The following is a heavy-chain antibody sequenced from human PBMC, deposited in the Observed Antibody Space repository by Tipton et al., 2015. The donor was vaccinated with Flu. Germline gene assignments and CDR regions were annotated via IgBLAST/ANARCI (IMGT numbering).Heavy chain of an antibody. Sequence: TLSLTCTVSGGPISSWYWSWIRQPAGKRLEWIGRFSNTGNINYNPSFKGRVTMSVDTSKNQFSLKLSSVTDADTAVYYCATGSGDFDHWGQGTLVTVSS. CDR3: ATGSGDFDH. CDR2: FSNTGNI. D-gene: IGHD3-10*01. V-gene: IGHV4-4*07. J-gene: IGHJ4*02. CDR1: GGPISSWY.